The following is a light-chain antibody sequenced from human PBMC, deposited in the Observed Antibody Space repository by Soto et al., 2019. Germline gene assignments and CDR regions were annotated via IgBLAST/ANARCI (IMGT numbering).Light chain of an antibody. CDR2: GAS. CDR3: QQYGSSPLT. V-gene: IGKV3-20*01. CDR1: QSVSSSY. Sequence: EIVVTKSTGTLSLSPGERENLSCRASQSVSSSYLAWYQQKPGQAPRLLIYGASSRATGIPDRFSGSGSWKDFTLTIIRLVPEDFAAYYCQQYGSSPLTFGQGTKVDIK. J-gene: IGKJ1*01.